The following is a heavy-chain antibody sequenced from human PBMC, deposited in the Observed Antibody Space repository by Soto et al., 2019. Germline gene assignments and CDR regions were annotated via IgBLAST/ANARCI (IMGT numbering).Heavy chain of an antibody. D-gene: IGHD3-3*01. CDR2: IIPIFGTA. CDR3: ARGGHITIFGVVIISYFDY. CDR1: GGTSSSYA. Sequence: SVKVSCKASGGTSSSYAISWVRQAPGQGLEWMGGIIPIFGTANYARKFQGRVTITADESTSTAYMELSSLRSEDTAVYYCARGGHITIFGVVIISYFDYWGQGTLVTVSS. V-gene: IGHV1-69*13. J-gene: IGHJ4*02.